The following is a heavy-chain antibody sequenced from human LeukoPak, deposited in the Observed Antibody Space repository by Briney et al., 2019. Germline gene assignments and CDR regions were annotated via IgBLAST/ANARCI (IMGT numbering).Heavy chain of an antibody. CDR2: INGSGGST. D-gene: IGHD3-10*01. CDR3: AKRPRGNYLDPFDY. J-gene: IGHJ4*02. Sequence: PGGSLRLSCAASGFTFSSYAMSWVRQAPGKGLEWVSGINGSGGSTYYADSVKGRFTISRDNSKNRLYLQMNSLRAEDTAVYYCAKRPRGNYLDPFDYWGQGTLVTVSS. V-gene: IGHV3-23*01. CDR1: GFTFSSYA.